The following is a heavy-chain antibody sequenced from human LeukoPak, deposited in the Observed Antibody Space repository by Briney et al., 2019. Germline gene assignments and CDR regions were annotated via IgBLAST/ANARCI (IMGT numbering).Heavy chain of an antibody. Sequence: PSETLSLTCTVSGASISNGDYYWRWIRQPPGKGLEWIGYISYSGSTYYNPSLKSRLTISVDTSKNQFSLKLSSVTATDTAVYYCARSTAAGTYYFDYWGQGTLVTVSS. CDR3: ARSTAAGTYYFDY. V-gene: IGHV4-30-4*01. J-gene: IGHJ4*02. CDR1: GASISNGDYY. D-gene: IGHD6-13*01. CDR2: ISYSGST.